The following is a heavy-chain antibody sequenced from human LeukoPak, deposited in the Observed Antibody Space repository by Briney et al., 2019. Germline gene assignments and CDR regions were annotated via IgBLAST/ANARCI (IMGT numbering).Heavy chain of an antibody. D-gene: IGHD3-22*01. CDR2: IYYSGST. CDR3: ARRGYYDSSSYSPPDYWYFDL. CDR1: GGSISSGGYY. V-gene: IGHV4-31*03. Sequence: SETLSLTCTVSGGSISSGGYYWSWIRQHPGKGLEWIGYIYYSGSTYYNPSLKSRVTISVDTSKNQFSLKLSSVTAADTAVYYCARRGYYDSSSYSPPDYWYFDLWGRGTLVTVSS. J-gene: IGHJ2*01.